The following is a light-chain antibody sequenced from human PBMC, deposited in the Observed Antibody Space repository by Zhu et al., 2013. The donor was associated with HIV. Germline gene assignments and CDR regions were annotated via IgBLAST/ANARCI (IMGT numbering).Light chain of an antibody. V-gene: IGLV1-51*01. J-gene: IGLJ3*02. CDR1: NSNIGKNY. Sequence: QSVLTQPPSVSAAPGQKVTISCSGSNSNIGKNYVSWYQQVPGAAPKLVIYDNNKRPSGIPDRFSGSKSGTSASLAITGLHPDDEADYYCQSYDNSLIGSEVFGGGTKLTVL. CDR2: DNN. CDR3: QSYDNSLIGSEV.